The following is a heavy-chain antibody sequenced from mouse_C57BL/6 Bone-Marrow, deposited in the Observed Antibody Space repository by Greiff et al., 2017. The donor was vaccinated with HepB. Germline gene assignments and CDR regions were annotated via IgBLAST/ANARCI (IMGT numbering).Heavy chain of an antibody. J-gene: IGHJ1*03. CDR3: TTNDLRRGGWYFDV. CDR2: IDPENGDT. CDR1: GFNIKDDY. Sequence: EVKLQQSGAELVRPGASVKLSCTASGFNIKDDYMHWVKQRPEQGLEWIGWIDPENGDTEYASKFQGKATITADTSSNTAYLQLSSLTSEDTAVYYCTTNDLRRGGWYFDVWGTGTTVTVSS. V-gene: IGHV14-4*01.